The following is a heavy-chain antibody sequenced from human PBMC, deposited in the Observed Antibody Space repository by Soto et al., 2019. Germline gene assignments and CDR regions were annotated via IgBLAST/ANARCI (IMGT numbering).Heavy chain of an antibody. CDR3: AKGLEISGYDYLYSSPFDY. CDR1: GFTFSSYA. D-gene: IGHD5-12*01. Sequence: GGSLRLSCAASGFTFSSYAMSWVRQAPGKGLEWVSAISGSGGSTYYADSVKGRFTISRDNSKNTLYLQMNSLRAEDTAVYYCAKGLEISGYDYLYSSPFDYWGQGTLVTVSS. CDR2: ISGSGGST. J-gene: IGHJ4*02. V-gene: IGHV3-23*01.